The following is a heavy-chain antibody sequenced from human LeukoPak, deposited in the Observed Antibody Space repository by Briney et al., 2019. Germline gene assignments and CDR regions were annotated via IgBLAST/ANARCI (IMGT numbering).Heavy chain of an antibody. CDR1: GASIRSHY. V-gene: IGHV4-59*11. J-gene: IGHJ4*02. CDR2: MYYSGNS. Sequence: SETLSLTCTVSGASIRSHYWSWIRQPPGKGLEWIGYMYYSGNSNYNPALKSRVTISVDTSKNQFSLKMISVTAADTAVYYCARDVYGVADYWGQGTLVTVSS. D-gene: IGHD4-17*01. CDR3: ARDVYGVADY.